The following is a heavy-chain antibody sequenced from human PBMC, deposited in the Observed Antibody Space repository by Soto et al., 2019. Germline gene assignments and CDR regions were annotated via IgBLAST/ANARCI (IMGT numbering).Heavy chain of an antibody. CDR3: ARDPPPGYDHDY. Sequence: GGSLRLSCAASGFTFSSYSMNWVRQVPGKGLEWVSSISSSSSYIYYADSVKGRFTISRDNAKNSLYLQMNSLRAEDTAVYYWARDPPPGYDHDYWGQGTLVTVSS. J-gene: IGHJ4*02. D-gene: IGHD5-12*01. CDR1: GFTFSSYS. V-gene: IGHV3-21*01. CDR2: ISSSSSYI.